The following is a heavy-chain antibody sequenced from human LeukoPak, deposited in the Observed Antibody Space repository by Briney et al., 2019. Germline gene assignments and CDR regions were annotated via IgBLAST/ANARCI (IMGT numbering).Heavy chain of an antibody. CDR3: ARVSMVRGVIQFDY. D-gene: IGHD3-10*01. Sequence: GASLKISCXGSGYSFTSYWIGWVRQMPGKGLEWMGVIYPADSDTRYSPSFQGQATISADKSISTAYLQWSSLKASDTAMYYCARVSMVRGVIQFDYWGQGTLVTVSS. CDR1: GYSFTSYW. V-gene: IGHV5-51*01. J-gene: IGHJ4*02. CDR2: IYPADSDT.